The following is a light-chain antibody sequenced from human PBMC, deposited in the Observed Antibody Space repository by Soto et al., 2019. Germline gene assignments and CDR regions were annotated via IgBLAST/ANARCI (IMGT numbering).Light chain of an antibody. CDR2: DAS. V-gene: IGKV3-11*01. CDR1: QSVSSY. CDR3: QQYGLSPRT. J-gene: IGKJ1*01. Sequence: EIVLTQSPATLSLSPGERATLSCRASQSVSSYLAWYQQKPGQAPRLLIYDASNRATGIPARFSGSGSGTDFSLTIRGLKPEDFAVYYCQQYGLSPRTFGRGTKVDIK.